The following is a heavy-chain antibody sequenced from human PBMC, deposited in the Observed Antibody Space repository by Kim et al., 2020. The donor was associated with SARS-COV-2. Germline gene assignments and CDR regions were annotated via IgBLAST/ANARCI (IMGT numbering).Heavy chain of an antibody. CDR1: GYTFTSYD. V-gene: IGHV1-8*01. CDR3: AILLWFGASNDY. J-gene: IGHJ4*02. Sequence: ASVKVSCKASGYTFTSYDINWVRQATGQGLEWMGWMNPNSGNTGYAQKFQGRVTMTRNTSISTAYMELSSLRSEDTAVYYCAILLWFGASNDYWGQGTLVTVSS. CDR2: MNPNSGNT. D-gene: IGHD3-10*01.